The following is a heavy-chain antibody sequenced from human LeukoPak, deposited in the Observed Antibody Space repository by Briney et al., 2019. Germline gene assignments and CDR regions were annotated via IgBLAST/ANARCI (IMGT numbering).Heavy chain of an antibody. CDR3: ARDGESGHSYGYYLDY. J-gene: IGHJ4*02. CDR1: GYTFTSYY. Sequence: ASVKVSCTASGYTFTSYYLHWVRQAPGQGLEWMGIINPSGGSATSAQKFQGRVTMTRDTSTSTVYMELNSLRSEDAAVYYCARDGESGHSYGYYLDYWGQGTPVTVSS. D-gene: IGHD5-18*01. V-gene: IGHV1-46*01. CDR2: INPSGGSA.